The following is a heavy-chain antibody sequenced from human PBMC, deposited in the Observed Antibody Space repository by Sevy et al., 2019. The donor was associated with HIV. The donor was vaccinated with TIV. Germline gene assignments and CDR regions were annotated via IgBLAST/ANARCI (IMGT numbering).Heavy chain of an antibody. CDR3: ARLTAATRNFDY. CDR2: IYPGDSES. V-gene: IGHV5-51*01. CDR1: GYSFPNYW. D-gene: IGHD4-4*01. J-gene: IGHJ4*02. Sequence: GKSLKISCKASGYSFPNYWIGWVRQMPGKGLEWMGIIYPGDSESRHSRSFQGHVTTSVDKSTSTAYLQWSSLKASDTAMYYCARLTAATRNFDYWGQGTLVTVSS.